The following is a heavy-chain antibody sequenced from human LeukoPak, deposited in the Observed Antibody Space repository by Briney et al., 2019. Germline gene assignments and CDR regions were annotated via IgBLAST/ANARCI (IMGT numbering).Heavy chain of an antibody. CDR2: LSGTGGST. J-gene: IGHJ4*02. V-gene: IGHV3-23*01. D-gene: IGHD3-9*01. Sequence: GGSLRLSCAASGFTFSNYAMSWVRQAPGKGLEWVSTLSGTGGSTYYADSVKGRFTISRDNSKNTLYLQMNSLRAEDTAVYYCARDPSPNYDILTGSFDYWGQGTLVTVSS. CDR1: GFTFSNYA. CDR3: ARDPSPNYDILTGSFDY.